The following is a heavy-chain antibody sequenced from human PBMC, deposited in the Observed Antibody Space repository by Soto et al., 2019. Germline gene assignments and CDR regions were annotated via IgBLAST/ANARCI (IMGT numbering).Heavy chain of an antibody. Sequence: SETLSLTCAVSGGSIISSNWWCWVRQPPGKGLAWRGVIYHSGSTNYTPSLKSRGTISVDKSKNQFSLKLSSVTAADTAVYYCASLSETTADAFDIWGQGTMVTVSS. V-gene: IGHV4-4*02. CDR3: ASLSETTADAFDI. D-gene: IGHD4-4*01. CDR1: GGSIISSNW. CDR2: IYHSGST. J-gene: IGHJ3*02.